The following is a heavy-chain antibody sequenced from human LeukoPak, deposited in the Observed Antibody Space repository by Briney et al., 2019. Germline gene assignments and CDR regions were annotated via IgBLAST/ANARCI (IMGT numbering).Heavy chain of an antibody. CDR1: GGSISSSSYC. CDR3: VTGLLWFGELSGPDY. J-gene: IGHJ4*02. D-gene: IGHD3-10*01. CDR2: IYYSGST. Sequence: SETLSLTCTVSGGSISSSSYCWGWIRQPPGKGLEWIGSIYYSGSTYYNPSLKSRVTISVDTSKNQFSLKLSSVTAADTAVYYCVTGLLWFGELSGPDYWGQGTLVTVSS. V-gene: IGHV4-39*01.